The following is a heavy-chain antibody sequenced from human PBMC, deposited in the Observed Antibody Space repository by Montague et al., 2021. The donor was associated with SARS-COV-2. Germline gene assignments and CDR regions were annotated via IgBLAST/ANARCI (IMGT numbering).Heavy chain of an antibody. CDR1: GGSFSGYY. V-gene: IGHV4-34*01. D-gene: IGHD6-13*01. CDR3: ARGRYSSSWYGTKYYFDY. Sequence: SETLSPTRAVYGGSFSGYYWSWIRQPPGKGLEWIGEITHSGSTNYNPSLKSRVTISLDTSTNQFSLKLSSVTAADTAVYYCARGRYSSSWYGTKYYFDYWGQGTLVTVSS. J-gene: IGHJ4*02. CDR2: ITHSGST.